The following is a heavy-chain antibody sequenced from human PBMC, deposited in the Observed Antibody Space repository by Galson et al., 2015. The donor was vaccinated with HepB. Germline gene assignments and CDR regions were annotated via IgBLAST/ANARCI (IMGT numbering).Heavy chain of an antibody. CDR2: VSSSSSYT. J-gene: IGHJ4*02. CDR3: ASAVGARGGPFVC. V-gene: IGHV3-11*06. CDR1: GFTFSDYY. D-gene: IGHD1-26*01. Sequence: SLRLSCAASGFTFSDYYMSWIRQAPGKGLEWVSYVSSSSSYTNYADSVKGRLTISRDNAKNSLYLQMNSLRAEDTAVYYCASAVGARGGPFVCWGQGTLVTVSS.